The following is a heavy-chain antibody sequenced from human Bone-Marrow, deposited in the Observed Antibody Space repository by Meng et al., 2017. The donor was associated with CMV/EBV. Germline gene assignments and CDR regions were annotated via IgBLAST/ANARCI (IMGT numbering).Heavy chain of an antibody. J-gene: IGHJ6*02. CDR2: INPNSGGT. CDR1: GYTFTGYY. Sequence: ASVKVSCKASGYTFTGYYMHWVRQAPGQGLEWMGWINPNSGGTNYAQKFQGRVTMTRDTSISTAYTELSRLRFDDTAVYYCGRPHTKPMVKFRSSVFSGMDVWGQGTTVTVSS. V-gene: IGHV1-2*02. D-gene: IGHD5-18*01. CDR3: GRPHTKPMVKFRSSVFSGMDV.